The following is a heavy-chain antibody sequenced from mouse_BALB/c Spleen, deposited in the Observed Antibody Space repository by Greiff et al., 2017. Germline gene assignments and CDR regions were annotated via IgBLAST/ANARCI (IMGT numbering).Heavy chain of an antibody. CDR2: INSNGGST. Sequence: EVMLVESGGGLVQPGGSLKLSCAASGFTFSSYGMSWVRQTPDKRLELVATINSNGGSTYYPDSVKGRFTISRDNAKNTLYLQMSSLKSEDTAMYYCARDRSGPYFDYWGQGTTLTVSS. V-gene: IGHV5-6-3*01. J-gene: IGHJ2*01. CDR3: ARDRSGPYFDY. CDR1: GFTFSSYG. D-gene: IGHD4-1*01.